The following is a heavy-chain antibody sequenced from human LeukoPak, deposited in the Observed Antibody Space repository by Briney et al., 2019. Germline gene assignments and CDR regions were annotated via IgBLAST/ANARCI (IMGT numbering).Heavy chain of an antibody. D-gene: IGHD2-15*01. CDR1: GFTFSSYS. J-gene: IGHJ4*02. Sequence: GGSLRLSCAASGFTFSSYSMNWARQAPGKGLEWVSSISSSSSYIYYADSVKGRFTISRDNAKNSLYLQMNSLRAEDTAVYYCARDAGYCSGGSCYSTYFDYWGQGTLVTVSS. CDR3: ARDAGYCSGGSCYSTYFDY. CDR2: ISSSSSYI. V-gene: IGHV3-21*01.